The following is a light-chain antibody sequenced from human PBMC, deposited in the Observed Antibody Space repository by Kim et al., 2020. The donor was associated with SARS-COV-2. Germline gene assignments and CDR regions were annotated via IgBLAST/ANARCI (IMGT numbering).Light chain of an antibody. V-gene: IGLV2-14*03. Sequence: PGQSITISSTGTVSEFGGYNHGPYYQPHPGKAPKLMIYDVSTRPSEVCNRVSGSKSGNPASLTISGLQAEDEADDYCSSYTSSSTVFGGGTQLTVL. J-gene: IGLJ2*01. CDR3: SSYTSSSTV. CDR1: VSEFGGYNH. CDR2: DVS.